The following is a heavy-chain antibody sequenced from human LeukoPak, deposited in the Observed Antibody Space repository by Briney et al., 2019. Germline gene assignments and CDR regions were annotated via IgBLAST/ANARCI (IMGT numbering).Heavy chain of an antibody. CDR3: ARDYSYGLWSIDY. J-gene: IGHJ4*02. CDR2: INPNSGGT. D-gene: IGHD5-18*01. V-gene: IGHV1-2*02. Sequence: ASVKVSCKASGYTFTGYYMHWVRQAPGQGLEWMGWINPNSGGTNYAQKFQGRVTMTRDTSISTAYMELSRLRSDDTAVYYCARDYSYGLWSIDYWGQGTLVTVSS. CDR1: GYTFTGYY.